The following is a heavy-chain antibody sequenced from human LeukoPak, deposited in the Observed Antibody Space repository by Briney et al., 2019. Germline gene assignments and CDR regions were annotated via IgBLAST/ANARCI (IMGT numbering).Heavy chain of an antibody. D-gene: IGHD3-10*01. J-gene: IGHJ6*02. Sequence: GASVTVSCKASGYTFTSYYMHWVRQAPGQGLEWMGIINPSGGSTSYAQKFQGRVTMTRDTSTSTVYMELSSLRSEDTAVYYCARGAHSGFGELFWYYYYGMDVWGQGTTVTVSS. V-gene: IGHV1-46*01. CDR1: GYTFTSYY. CDR2: INPSGGST. CDR3: ARGAHSGFGELFWYYYYGMDV.